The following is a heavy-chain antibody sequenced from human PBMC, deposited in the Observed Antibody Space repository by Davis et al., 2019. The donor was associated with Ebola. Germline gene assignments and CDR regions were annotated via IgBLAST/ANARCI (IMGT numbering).Heavy chain of an antibody. V-gene: IGHV3-74*01. Sequence: PGGSLRLSCAASGFTFRSYWMHWVRQAPGKGLVWVSRINSDGSSTSYANSVKGRFTISRDNAKNTLYLQMNSLRAKDTAVYYCASGSSGWYYYYYGMDVWGQGTTVTVSS. CDR3: ASGSSGWYYYYYGMDV. D-gene: IGHD6-19*01. J-gene: IGHJ6*02. CDR2: INSDGSST. CDR1: GFTFRSYW.